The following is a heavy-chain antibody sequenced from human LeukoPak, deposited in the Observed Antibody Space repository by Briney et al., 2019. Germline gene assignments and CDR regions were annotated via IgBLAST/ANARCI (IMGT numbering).Heavy chain of an antibody. V-gene: IGHV1-69*06. J-gene: IGHJ4*02. Sequence: SVKVSCKASGGPFSSYAISWVRQAPGQGLEWMGGIIPIFGTANYAQKFQGRVTITADKSTSTAYMELSSLRSEDTAVYYCARFLRLGYSYDGYFDYWGQGTLVTVSS. CDR2: IIPIFGTA. CDR3: ARFLRLGYSYDGYFDY. CDR1: GGPFSSYA. D-gene: IGHD5-18*01.